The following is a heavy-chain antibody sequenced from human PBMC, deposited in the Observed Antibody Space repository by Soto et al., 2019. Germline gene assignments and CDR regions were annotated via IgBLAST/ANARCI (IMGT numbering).Heavy chain of an antibody. V-gene: IGHV1-2*02. Sequence: QVQLVQSGAEVKKPGASVRVSCKASGYTLGDHYLHWVRQAPGQGLAWMGWLNPRSGDPDSAQRFRGRVTLTSDPSINPARLELNSLTYSDTDVYFCARARLARGDFEMWCQGSLVSASS. CDR1: GYTLGDHY. J-gene: IGHJ4*02. CDR2: LNPRSGDP. D-gene: IGHD3-3*02. CDR3: ARARLARGDFEM.